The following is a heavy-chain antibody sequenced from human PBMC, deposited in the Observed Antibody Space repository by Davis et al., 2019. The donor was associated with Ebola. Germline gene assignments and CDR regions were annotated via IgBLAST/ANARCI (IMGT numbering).Heavy chain of an antibody. V-gene: IGHV4-39*01. CDR1: GGSISSSSYY. Sequence: MPSETLSLTCTVSGGSISSSSYYWGWIRQHPGKGLEWIGSIYYSGSTYYNPSLKSRVTISVDTSKNQFSLKLSSVTAADTAVYYCARLSQYYYGSGSYYKSDWFDPWGQGTLVTVSS. CDR2: IYYSGST. CDR3: ARLSQYYYGSGSYYKSDWFDP. D-gene: IGHD3-10*01. J-gene: IGHJ5*02.